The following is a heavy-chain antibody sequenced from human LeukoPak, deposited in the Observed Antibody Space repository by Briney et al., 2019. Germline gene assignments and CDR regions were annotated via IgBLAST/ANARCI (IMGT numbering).Heavy chain of an antibody. V-gene: IGHV3-21*01. CDR1: GFTFSSYG. CDR3: ARDPYSGSYVDYYYYYYMDV. CDR2: ITSSSSHI. J-gene: IGHJ6*03. Sequence: GGSLRLSCAASGFTFSSYGMHWVRQAPGKGLEWVSSITSSSSHIYYADSVKGRFTISRDNAKNSLYLQIDSLRAEDTAVYYCARDPYSGSYVDYYYYYYMDVWGKGTTVTISS. D-gene: IGHD6-13*01.